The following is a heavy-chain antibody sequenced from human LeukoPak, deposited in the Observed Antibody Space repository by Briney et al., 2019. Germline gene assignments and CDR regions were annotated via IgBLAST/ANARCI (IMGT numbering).Heavy chain of an antibody. J-gene: IGHJ6*03. V-gene: IGHV4-34*01. CDR1: GGSFSGYY. D-gene: IGHD6-13*01. Sequence: SETLSLTCAVYGGSFSGYYWSWIRQPPGKGLEWIGEINHSGSTNYNPSLKSRVTISVDTSKNQFSLKLGSVTAAETAVYYCARANRYSSSWYQRSYYYYYMDVWGKGTTVTVSS. CDR3: ARANRYSSSWYQRSYYYYYMDV. CDR2: INHSGST.